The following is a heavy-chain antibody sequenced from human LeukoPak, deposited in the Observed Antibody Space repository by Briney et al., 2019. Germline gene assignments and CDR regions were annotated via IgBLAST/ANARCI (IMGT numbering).Heavy chain of an antibody. J-gene: IGHJ3*02. CDR2: ISGSGGST. Sequence: GGSLRLSCAASGFTFSSYAMSWVRQAPGKGLEWVSAISGSGGSTYYADSVKGRFTISRDNSKHTLYLQMNSLRAEDTAVYYCAKDYLRSGSYYLCPDAFDIWGQGTMVTVSS. CDR1: GFTFSSYA. CDR3: AKDYLRSGSYYLCPDAFDI. D-gene: IGHD1-26*01. V-gene: IGHV3-23*01.